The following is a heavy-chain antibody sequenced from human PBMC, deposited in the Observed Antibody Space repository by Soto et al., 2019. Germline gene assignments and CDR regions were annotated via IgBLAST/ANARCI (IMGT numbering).Heavy chain of an antibody. CDR2: IYWDDDR. CDR3: AQQTQTGYRLFDT. J-gene: IGHJ4*02. CDR1: GFSLSANGVA. V-gene: IGHV2-5*02. D-gene: IGHD5-18*01. Sequence: QITLKESGPTVVKPTQTVTLTCAVSGFSLSANGVAVGRIRQSPGQALEWLALIYWDDDRRYSPSLAARLTINKDTSRNQVVLTMTNVHPVDTGTYFCAQQTQTGYRLFDTWGRGTLVTVSS.